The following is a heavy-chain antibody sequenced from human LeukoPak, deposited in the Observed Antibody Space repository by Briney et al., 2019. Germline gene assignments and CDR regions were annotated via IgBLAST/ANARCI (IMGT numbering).Heavy chain of an antibody. Sequence: SETLSLTCTASGGSISSYYWSWIRQPAGKGLEWIGRIYTSGSTNYNPSLKTRVTMSVDRSKNQVSLKLSSVTAADTAVYYCAREGTEIAAAGTDYWGQGTLVTVSS. J-gene: IGHJ4*02. V-gene: IGHV4-4*07. CDR2: IYTSGST. D-gene: IGHD6-13*01. CDR3: AREGTEIAAAGTDY. CDR1: GGSISSYY.